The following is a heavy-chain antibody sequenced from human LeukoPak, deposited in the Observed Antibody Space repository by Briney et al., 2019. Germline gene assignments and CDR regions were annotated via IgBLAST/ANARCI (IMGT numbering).Heavy chain of an antibody. CDR2: IKQDGSAK. CDR1: GFTFSDYW. D-gene: IGHD2-2*01. CDR3: ARWRGSTSERSDY. V-gene: IGHV3-7*01. J-gene: IGHJ4*02. Sequence: GGSLRLSCTASGFTFSDYWMTWVRQAPGKGLEWVANIKQDGSAKYYVDSVKGRFTISRDNAKNSLYLQMDSLRAEDTATYYCARWRGSTSERSDYWGQGTLVTVSS.